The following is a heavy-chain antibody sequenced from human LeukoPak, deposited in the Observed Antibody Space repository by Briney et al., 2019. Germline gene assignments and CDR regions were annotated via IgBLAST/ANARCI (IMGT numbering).Heavy chain of an antibody. V-gene: IGHV3-23*01. CDR3: ASHLYSSGWYIFDY. CDR1: GFTFSSYA. D-gene: IGHD6-19*01. Sequence: GGSLRLSCAASGFTFSSYAMSWVRQAPGKGLEWVSFITGSGGSTYYADSVKGRFTISRDNSKNTLYLQMNSLRAEDTAVYHCASHLYSSGWYIFDYWGQGTLVTVSS. J-gene: IGHJ4*02. CDR2: ITGSGGST.